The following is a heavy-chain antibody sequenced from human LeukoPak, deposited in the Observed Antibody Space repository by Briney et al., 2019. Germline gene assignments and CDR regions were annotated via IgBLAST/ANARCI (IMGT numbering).Heavy chain of an antibody. Sequence: ASVKVSCKASGGTFSSYAISWVRQAPGQGLEWMGRINPNSGGTNYAQKFQGRVTMTRDTSISTAYMELSRLRSDDTAVYYCARDHGNGSGSPPEYYFDYWGQGTLVTVSS. J-gene: IGHJ4*02. CDR2: INPNSGGT. CDR1: GGTFSSYA. D-gene: IGHD3-10*01. CDR3: ARDHGNGSGSPPEYYFDY. V-gene: IGHV1-2*06.